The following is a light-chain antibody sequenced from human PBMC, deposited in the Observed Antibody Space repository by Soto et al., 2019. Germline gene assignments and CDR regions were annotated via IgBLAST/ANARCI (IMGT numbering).Light chain of an antibody. CDR3: QSYDADILI. CDR2: EDD. Sequence: NFMLTQPHSVSGSPGKTVTISCTRSSGNIVSNYVQWYQQRPGSSPTTVIFEDDDRPSGVPDRFSASLDTSTNSASLTISGLKPEDEADYYCQSYDADILIFGGGTKSPS. J-gene: IGLJ2*01. V-gene: IGLV6-57*01. CDR1: SGNIVSNY.